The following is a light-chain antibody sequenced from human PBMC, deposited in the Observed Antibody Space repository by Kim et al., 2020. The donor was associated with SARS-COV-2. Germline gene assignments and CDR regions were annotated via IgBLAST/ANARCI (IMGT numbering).Light chain of an antibody. V-gene: IGKV1-16*02. Sequence: SASVGDRVTSTFRASQDITNYLAWFQQAPGKAPKRLIYAASILQSGVPSKFSGSGSGTSFTLTITSLQPEDFATYYCQQYYSYPRTFGQGTKLEI. J-gene: IGKJ2*01. CDR2: AAS. CDR1: QDITNY. CDR3: QQYYSYPRT.